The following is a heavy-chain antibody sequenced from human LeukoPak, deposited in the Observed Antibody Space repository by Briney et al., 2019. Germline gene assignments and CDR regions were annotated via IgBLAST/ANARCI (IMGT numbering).Heavy chain of an antibody. D-gene: IGHD4/OR15-4a*01. CDR2: ISGSGGST. V-gene: IGHV3-23*01. CDR1: GFTFSSYA. Sequence: GGSLRLSCAASGFTFSSYAMSWVRQAPGKGLEWVSAISGSGGSTYYAVSVKGRFTISRDNSKNTLYLQMNNLSAEDTAVYSCARANNFDYWGQGTLVTVSS. J-gene: IGHJ4*02. CDR3: ARANNFDY.